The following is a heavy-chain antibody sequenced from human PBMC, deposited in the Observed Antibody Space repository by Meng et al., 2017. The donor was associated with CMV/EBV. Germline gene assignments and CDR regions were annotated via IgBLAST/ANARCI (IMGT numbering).Heavy chain of an antibody. J-gene: IGHJ4*02. CDR2: ISAYNSNT. Sequence: ASVKVSCKASGYTFTSYGISWVRQAPGQGLEWMGWISAYNSNTNYAQKLQGRVTMTTDTSTSTAYMELRSLRSDDTAVYYCASSDGDSSSSILDYWGQGTLVTVSS. D-gene: IGHD6-6*01. CDR1: GYTFTSYG. V-gene: IGHV1-18*01. CDR3: ASSDGDSSSSILDY.